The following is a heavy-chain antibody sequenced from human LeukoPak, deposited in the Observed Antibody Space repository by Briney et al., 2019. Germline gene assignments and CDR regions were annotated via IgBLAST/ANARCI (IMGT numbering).Heavy chain of an antibody. V-gene: IGHV1-2*02. CDR3: ARDSVRPVNYYDSSGYSAIDY. Sequence: GASVKVSCKASGYTFTGYYMHWVRQAPGQGLEWMGWINPNSGGTNYAQKFQGRVTMTRDTSISTAYMELSRLRSDDTAVYYCARDSVRPVNYYDSSGYSAIDYWGQGTLVTVSS. D-gene: IGHD3-22*01. CDR1: GYTFTGYY. CDR2: INPNSGGT. J-gene: IGHJ4*02.